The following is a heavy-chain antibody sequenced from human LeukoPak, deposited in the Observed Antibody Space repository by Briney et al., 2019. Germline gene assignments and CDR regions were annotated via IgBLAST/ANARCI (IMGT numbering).Heavy chain of an antibody. CDR3: ARPNQGSGYEFGFDY. Sequence: GGSLTLSCATSGFTFSSYDMHWVRQATGKGLDWVSAIDIAGDTYYPGSVKGRFTISRENAKNSLYLQMNSLRAGDTAVYYCARPNQGSGYEFGFDYWGQGTLVTVSS. V-gene: IGHV3-13*01. D-gene: IGHD6-25*01. CDR1: GFTFSSYD. J-gene: IGHJ4*02. CDR2: IDIAGDT.